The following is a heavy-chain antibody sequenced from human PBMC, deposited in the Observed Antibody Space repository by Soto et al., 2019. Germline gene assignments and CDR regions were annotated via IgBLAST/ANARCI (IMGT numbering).Heavy chain of an antibody. CDR1: GRAISSSDHY. Sequence: SETLSLTCNVSGRAISSSDHYWGWIRQSPGQGLQWLGTTYYSGRIDYNPSLKSRVTISVDTSKNQLSLRLASMTAADTATYRCATGPGGEANVVAVAAPGMDDYFNIWGQGTRVTVSS. J-gene: IGHJ3*02. CDR3: ATGPGGEANVVAVAAPGMDDYFNI. D-gene: IGHD2-21*02. V-gene: IGHV4-39*01. CDR2: TYYSGRI.